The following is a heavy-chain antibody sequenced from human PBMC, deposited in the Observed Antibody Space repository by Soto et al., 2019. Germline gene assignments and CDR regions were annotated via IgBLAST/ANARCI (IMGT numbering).Heavy chain of an antibody. CDR1: GGTFSSYT. V-gene: IGHV1-69*04. Sequence: GASVKVSCKASGGTFSSYTISWVRQAPGQGLEWMGRIIPILGIANYAQKFQGRVTITADKSTSTAYMELSSLRSEDTAVYYCARDSTSPPPRAPADYWGQGTLVTVSS. J-gene: IGHJ4*02. CDR3: ARDSTSPPPRAPADY. CDR2: IIPILGIA. D-gene: IGHD2-2*01.